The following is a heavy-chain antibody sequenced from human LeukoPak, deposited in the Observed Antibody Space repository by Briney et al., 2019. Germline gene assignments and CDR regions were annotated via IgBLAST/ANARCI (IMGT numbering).Heavy chain of an antibody. CDR2: INHSGST. V-gene: IGHV4-34*01. Sequence: SETLSLTCAVYGGSFSGYYWSWIRQPPGKGLEWIGEINHSGSTNYNPSLKSRVTISVDTSKNQFSLKLSSVTAADTAVYYCARAPREYCSGGSCVAFDIWGQGTMVTVSS. CDR1: GGSFSGYY. CDR3: ARAPREYCSGGSCVAFDI. D-gene: IGHD2-15*01. J-gene: IGHJ3*02.